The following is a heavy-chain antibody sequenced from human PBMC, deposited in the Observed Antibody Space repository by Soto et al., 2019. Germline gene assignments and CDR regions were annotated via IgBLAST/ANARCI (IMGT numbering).Heavy chain of an antibody. J-gene: IGHJ4*02. CDR1: GCTFNNYA. CDR2: ISASGGAT. Sequence: EVQLLESGGGLVQPGGSLRLSCAASGCTFNNYAMSWVRQAPGKGLEWVSDISASGGATYYADSVKGRFTISRDNSKNTLYLQMNGLRAEDTAVYYCTSRYYFDYWGQGTLVTVSS. V-gene: IGHV3-23*01. CDR3: TSRYYFDY.